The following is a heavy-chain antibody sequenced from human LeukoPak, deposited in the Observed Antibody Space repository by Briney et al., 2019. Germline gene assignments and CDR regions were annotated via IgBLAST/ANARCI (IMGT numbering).Heavy chain of an antibody. J-gene: IGHJ4*02. D-gene: IGHD4-17*01. V-gene: IGHV3-30-3*01. Sequence: PGGSLRLSCAASGFTFSSYAMHWVRQAPGKGLEWVAVISYDGSNKYYADSVKGRFTTSRDNSKNTLYLQMNSLRAEDTAVYYCVTRSTVSVYWGQGTLVTVSS. CDR3: VTRSTVSVY. CDR2: ISYDGSNK. CDR1: GFTFSSYA.